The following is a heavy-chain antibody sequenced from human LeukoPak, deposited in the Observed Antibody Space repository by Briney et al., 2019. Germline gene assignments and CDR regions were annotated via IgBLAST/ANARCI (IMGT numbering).Heavy chain of an antibody. J-gene: IGHJ4*02. CDR2: INERATII. D-gene: IGHD3-10*01. Sequence: GGSLRLSCAASGFTFSNYWMHWVRQAPGKGLEWVSRINERATIISYADSVKGRFTISRDNSKNTLYLQMNSLRAEDTAVYYCAKEDRFWFGESPGYWGQGTLVTVSS. V-gene: IGHV3-74*01. CDR1: GFTFSNYW. CDR3: AKEDRFWFGESPGY.